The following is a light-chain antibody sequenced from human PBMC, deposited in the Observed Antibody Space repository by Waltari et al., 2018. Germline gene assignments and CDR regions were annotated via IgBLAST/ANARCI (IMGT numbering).Light chain of an antibody. Sequence: QSALTQPPSASGSPGQSVTISCTGTTSDVGGYNYVSGYQQHPGKAPKLIISEVTKRPSGVPGRFSGSKSGNTASLTVSGLQAEDEADYYCSSYAHSNTVVFGGGTRLTVL. CDR3: SSYAHSNTVV. V-gene: IGLV2-8*01. CDR1: TSDVGGYNY. J-gene: IGLJ2*01. CDR2: EVT.